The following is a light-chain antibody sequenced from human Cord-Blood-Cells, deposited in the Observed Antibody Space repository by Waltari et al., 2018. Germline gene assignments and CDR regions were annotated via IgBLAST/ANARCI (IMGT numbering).Light chain of an antibody. CDR2: DAS. Sequence: DIHMTHSPSSLSASVGDRFTITCQASQDISNYLNWYLQKPGKAPKLLIYDASNLETGVPSRFSGSGSGTDFAFTISSLQAEDSATYYCQQYDNLPLTFGGGTKVEIK. J-gene: IGKJ4*02. V-gene: IGKV1-33*01. CDR1: QDISNY. CDR3: QQYDNLPLT.